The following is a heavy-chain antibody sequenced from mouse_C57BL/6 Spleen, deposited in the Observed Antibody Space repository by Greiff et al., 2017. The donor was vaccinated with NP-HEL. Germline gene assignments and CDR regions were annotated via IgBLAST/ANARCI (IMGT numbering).Heavy chain of an antibody. J-gene: IGHJ1*03. CDR3: ARDYYGSSPRYFDV. D-gene: IGHD1-1*01. V-gene: IGHV5-4*01. CDR2: ISDGGSYT. Sequence: EVKLVESGGGLVKPGGSLKLSCAASGFTFSSYAMSWVRQTPEKRLEWVATISDGGSYTYYTDNVKGRFTISRDNAKNNLYLQMSHLKSEDTAMYYCARDYYGSSPRYFDVWGTGTTVTVSS. CDR1: GFTFSSYA.